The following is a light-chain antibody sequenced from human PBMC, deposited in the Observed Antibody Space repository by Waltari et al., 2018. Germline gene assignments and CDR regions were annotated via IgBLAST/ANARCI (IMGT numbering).Light chain of an antibody. CDR3: SSYTSSSTRV. J-gene: IGLJ1*01. Sequence: QSTLTQPASVSGSPGQSITISCTGTSRDVVGHNYVSWYQQHPGKAPKLVIYDVSSRPSGVSNRFSGSKSGNTASLTIYGLQAEDEADYYCSSYTSSSTRVFGTGTRVTVL. CDR1: SRDVVGHNY. CDR2: DVS. V-gene: IGLV2-14*03.